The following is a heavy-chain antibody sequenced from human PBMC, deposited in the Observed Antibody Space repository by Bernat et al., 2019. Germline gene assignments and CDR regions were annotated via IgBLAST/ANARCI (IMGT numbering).Heavy chain of an antibody. CDR1: GGSICSSSYS. D-gene: IGHD3-10*02. CDR3: ARPSDSDYFRGTFDI. Sequence: QLQLQQSGPGLVKPSETLSLTCTVSGGSICSSSYSWGWIRQPPGKRLEWIGTVYCSGNTYYHPSLKTRVTMSLDTSQNQFSLKLSSVTAADTAVYFCARPSDSDYFRGTFDIWGHGTVVTVSS. V-gene: IGHV4-39*01. J-gene: IGHJ3*02. CDR2: VYCSGNT.